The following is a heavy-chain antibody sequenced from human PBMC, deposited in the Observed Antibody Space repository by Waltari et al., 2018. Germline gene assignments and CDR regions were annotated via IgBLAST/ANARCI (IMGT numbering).Heavy chain of an antibody. J-gene: IGHJ4*02. Sequence: QVQLQESGPGLVKPSQTLSLTCTISGGSIDTASHYWNRIRQPAGVGPEGIGRILSSGTPEYPPTCKRRVNMSVDPPENHFSLKVNSGTAADTAVYFGAGSANAAGAGHLDYGGPGMLVTVSS. CDR1: GGSIDTASHY. CDR2: ILSSGTP. D-gene: IGHD6-13*01. V-gene: IGHV4-61*02. CDR3: AGSANAAGAGHLDY.